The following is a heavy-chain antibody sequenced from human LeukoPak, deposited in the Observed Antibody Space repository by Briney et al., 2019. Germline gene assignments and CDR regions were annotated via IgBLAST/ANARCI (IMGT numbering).Heavy chain of an antibody. CDR3: VRESEYYFDHSASFDY. CDR1: GFTFTAYL. Sequence: GGSLRLSCAASGFTFTAYLIHWVRQAPGKGLEWVAVMSSYGNAMFYADSVKGRFTISRDNSKNTLYLQMNSLRAEDTAVYYCVRESEYYFDHSASFDYWGQGTLVTVSS. CDR2: MSSYGNAM. J-gene: IGHJ4*02. V-gene: IGHV3-30-3*01. D-gene: IGHD3-22*01.